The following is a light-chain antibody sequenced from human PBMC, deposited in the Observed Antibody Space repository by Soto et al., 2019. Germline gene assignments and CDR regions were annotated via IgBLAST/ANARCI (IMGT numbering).Light chain of an antibody. J-gene: IGKJ4*01. CDR2: GTS. Sequence: EIVMTQSPATLSESPGERATLSCRASQSVGSNLAWYQQKRGQAPRLLIYGTSTRATGIPARFSGSGSGTEFTLTISSLQSEDFAVYYCQQYNKWPFTFGGGTKVEIK. CDR1: QSVGSN. CDR3: QQYNKWPFT. V-gene: IGKV3-15*01.